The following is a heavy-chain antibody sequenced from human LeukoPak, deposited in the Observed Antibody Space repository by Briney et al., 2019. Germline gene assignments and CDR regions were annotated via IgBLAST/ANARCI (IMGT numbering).Heavy chain of an antibody. CDR3: ARGGIPAYDFWSGYNY. Sequence: EGSLRLSCAASGFTVSSNYMSWVRQAPGKGLEWVSVIYSGGSTYYADSVKGRFTISRDNSKNTLYLQMNSLRAEDTAVYYCARGGIPAYDFWSGYNYWGQGTPVTVSS. V-gene: IGHV3-53*01. CDR1: GFTVSSNY. J-gene: IGHJ4*02. CDR2: IYSGGST. D-gene: IGHD3-3*01.